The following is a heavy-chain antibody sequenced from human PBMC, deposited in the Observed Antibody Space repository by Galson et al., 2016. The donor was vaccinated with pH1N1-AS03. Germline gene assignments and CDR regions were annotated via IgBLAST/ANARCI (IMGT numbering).Heavy chain of an antibody. CDR2: ITGAGDST. V-gene: IGHV3-43D*03. CDR1: GFTFNGYN. CDR3: VKEGGYRSSSVFEY. D-gene: IGHD6-6*01. J-gene: IGHJ4*02. Sequence: SLRLSCAASGFTFNGYNMHWVRQSSGKGLEWVALITGAGDSTFYADSVKGRFTISRDNTKNSLYLQMNSLRVEDTALYYCVKEGGYRSSSVFEYWGQGTLVTVSS.